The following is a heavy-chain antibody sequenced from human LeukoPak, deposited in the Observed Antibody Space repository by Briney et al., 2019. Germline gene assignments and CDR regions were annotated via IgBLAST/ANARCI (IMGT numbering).Heavy chain of an antibody. J-gene: IGHJ5*02. Sequence: GGSLRLSCAASGFTFSSYAMSWVRQAPGKGLEWVSAISGSGGSTYYADSVKGRFTISRDNSKNTLYLQMNSLRAEDTAVYYCAKNGYCSSTSCYKSLSWFDPWGQGTLVTVSS. CDR1: GFTFSSYA. CDR3: AKNGYCSSTSCYKSLSWFDP. CDR2: ISGSGGST. D-gene: IGHD2-2*03. V-gene: IGHV3-23*01.